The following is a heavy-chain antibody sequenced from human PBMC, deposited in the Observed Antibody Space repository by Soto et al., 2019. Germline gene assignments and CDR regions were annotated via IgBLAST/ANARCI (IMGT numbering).Heavy chain of an antibody. Sequence: SETLSLTCTVSGGSISSYYWSWIRQPPGKGLEWIGYIYYSGSTNYNPSLKSRVTISVDTSKNQFSLKLSSVTAADAAVYYCARRCTRVVPAAMGRGYYYYMDVWGKGTTVTVSS. CDR1: GGSISSYY. V-gene: IGHV4-59*08. CDR2: IYYSGST. D-gene: IGHD2-2*01. J-gene: IGHJ6*03. CDR3: ARRCTRVVPAAMGRGYYYYMDV.